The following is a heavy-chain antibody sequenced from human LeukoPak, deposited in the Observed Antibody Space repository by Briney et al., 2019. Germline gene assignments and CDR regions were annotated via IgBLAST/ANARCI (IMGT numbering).Heavy chain of an antibody. CDR1: GFSFSSSG. J-gene: IGHJ4*02. CDR3: ARDKVVGATHFDY. V-gene: IGHV3-30*02. D-gene: IGHD1-26*01. Sequence: GGSLRLSCAASGFSFSSSGMHWVRQAPGKGPEWVAFTRFDDSYKAYGDSVKGRFTISRDNAKNSLSLQMNSLRAEDTAVYYCARDKVVGATHFDYWGQGTLVTVSS. CDR2: TRFDDSYK.